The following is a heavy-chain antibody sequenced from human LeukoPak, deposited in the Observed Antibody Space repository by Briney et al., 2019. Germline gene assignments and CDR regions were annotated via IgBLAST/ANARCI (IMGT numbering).Heavy chain of an antibody. D-gene: IGHD2-2*01. CDR3: ARPSLGLPAAFFDC. J-gene: IGHJ4*02. Sequence: SETLSLTCTVSGGSISSGGYYWSWIRQPAGKGLEWIGRIYTSGSTNYNPSLKSRVTISVDTSKNQFSLKLSSVTAADTAVYYCARPSLGLPAAFFDCWGQGTLVTVS. CDR1: GGSISSGGYY. V-gene: IGHV4-61*02. CDR2: IYTSGST.